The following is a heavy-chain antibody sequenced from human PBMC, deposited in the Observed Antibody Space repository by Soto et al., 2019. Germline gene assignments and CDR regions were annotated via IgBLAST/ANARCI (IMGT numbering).Heavy chain of an antibody. CDR2: IYTSGST. D-gene: IGHD5-18*01. J-gene: IGHJ6*02. Sequence: SETLSLTCTVSGGSIRSYYWSWIRQPAGKGLEWIGRIYTSGSTNYNPSLKSRVTMSVDTSKNQFSLKLSSVTAADTAVYYCAKNTEDYYYYYGMDVWGQGTTVTVSS. V-gene: IGHV4-4*07. CDR1: GGSIRSYY. CDR3: AKNTEDYYYYYGMDV.